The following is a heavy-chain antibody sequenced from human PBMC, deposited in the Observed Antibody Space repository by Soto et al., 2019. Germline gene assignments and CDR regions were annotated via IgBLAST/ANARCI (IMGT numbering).Heavy chain of an antibody. D-gene: IGHD3-10*01. CDR3: ARQTSITMVRGVFDP. Sequence: QVQLQESGPGLVKPSQTLSLTCTVSGGSISSGDYYWSWIRQPPGKGLEWIGYIYYSGSTYYNPSLKSRVTILVDTSKNQFSLKLSSVTAADTAVYYCARQTSITMVRGVFDPWGQGTLVTVSS. CDR2: IYYSGST. V-gene: IGHV4-30-4*01. CDR1: GGSISSGDYY. J-gene: IGHJ5*02.